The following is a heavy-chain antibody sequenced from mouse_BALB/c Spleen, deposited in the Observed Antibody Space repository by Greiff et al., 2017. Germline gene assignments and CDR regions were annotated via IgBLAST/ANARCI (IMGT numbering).Heavy chain of an antibody. V-gene: IGHV2-2*02. D-gene: IGHD2-14*01. CDR2: IWSGGST. CDR1: GFSLTSYG. CDR3: ARDYRDGLDY. J-gene: IGHJ2*01. Sequence: QVQLKQSGPGLVQPSQSLSITCTVSGFSLTSYGVHWVRQSPGKGLEWLGVIWSGGSTDYNAAFISRLSISKDNSTSQVFFKMNSLQANDTAIYYCARDYRDGLDYWGQGTTLTVSS.